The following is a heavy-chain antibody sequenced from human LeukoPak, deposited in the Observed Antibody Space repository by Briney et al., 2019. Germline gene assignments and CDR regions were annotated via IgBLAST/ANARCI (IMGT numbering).Heavy chain of an antibody. V-gene: IGHV3-7*01. CDR3: ARDRSTFYDFWSGYSS. CDR1: GSSISSYW. J-gene: IGHJ3*01. D-gene: IGHD3-3*01. CDR2: VKHDGTEK. Sequence: PGGSLRLSCAATGSSISSYWMTWVRQAPGKGLEWVANVKHDGTEKYYVDSVKGRFTISRDNAKNSLYLEMNSLRAEDTAVYYCARDRSTFYDFWSGYSSWGQGTMVTVSS.